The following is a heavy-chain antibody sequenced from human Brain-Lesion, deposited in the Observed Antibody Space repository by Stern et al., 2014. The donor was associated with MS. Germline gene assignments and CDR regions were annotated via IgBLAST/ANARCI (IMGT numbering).Heavy chain of an antibody. Sequence: VQLVQSGPGLVKPSQTLSLTCTVSGGSISSGSDYWSWIRQPVGKGLEWIGRIPPSGGAFYTPSLKSRVPISTDTSMTQFSLELNSATAADTAIYYCASGYRIFDYWGQGILVTVSS. J-gene: IGHJ4*02. V-gene: IGHV4-61*02. CDR2: IPPSGGA. CDR3: ASGYRIFDY. D-gene: IGHD5-18*01. CDR1: GGSISSGSDY.